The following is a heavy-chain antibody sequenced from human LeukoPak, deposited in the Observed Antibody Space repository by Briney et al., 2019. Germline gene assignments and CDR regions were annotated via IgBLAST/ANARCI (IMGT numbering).Heavy chain of an antibody. D-gene: IGHD2-2*01. CDR3: ARDHIVVVPAAIGGTYNWFDP. CDR1: GFTFSSYG. CDR2: IWYDGSNK. V-gene: IGHV3-33*01. Sequence: GGSLRLSCAASGFTFSSYGMHWVRQAPGKGLEWVAVIWYDGSNKYYADSVKGRFTISRDNSKNTLYLQMNSLRAEDTAVYYCARDHIVVVPAAIGGTYNWFDPWGQGTLVTVSS. J-gene: IGHJ5*02.